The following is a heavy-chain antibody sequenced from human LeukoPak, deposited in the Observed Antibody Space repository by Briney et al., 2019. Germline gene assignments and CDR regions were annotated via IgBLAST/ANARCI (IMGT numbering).Heavy chain of an antibody. Sequence: GASVKVSCNASGGTFSSYAISWERQAPGQGLEWMGGIIPIFGTANYAQKFQGRVTITTAESTSTAYMELSSLISEDTAVYYCARDGSGHIFDYWGQGTLVTVSS. CDR2: IIPIFGTA. CDR3: ARDGSGHIFDY. CDR1: GGTFSSYA. V-gene: IGHV1-69*05. J-gene: IGHJ4*02. D-gene: IGHD3-10*01.